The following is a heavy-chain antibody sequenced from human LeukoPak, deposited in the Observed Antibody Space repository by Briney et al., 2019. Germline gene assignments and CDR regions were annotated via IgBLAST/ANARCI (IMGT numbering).Heavy chain of an antibody. Sequence: PGGSLRLSSAASGFTFSDYYMTWIRQAPGKGLEWISYITSTGSTKYYADSVKGRFTISRDNAKDSLYLQMNSLRVEDTAVYYCARGGKTTVTYWGQGTLVTVSS. CDR2: ITSTGSTK. CDR1: GFTFSDYY. D-gene: IGHD4-17*01. J-gene: IGHJ4*02. CDR3: ARGGKTTVTY. V-gene: IGHV3-11*01.